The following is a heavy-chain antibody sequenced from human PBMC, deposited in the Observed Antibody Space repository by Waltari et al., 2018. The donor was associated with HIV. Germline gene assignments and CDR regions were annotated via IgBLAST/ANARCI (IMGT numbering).Heavy chain of an antibody. D-gene: IGHD2-15*01. CDR3: ARASHYIEFSTFDGDYYFDV. J-gene: IGHJ4*02. Sequence: VQLVESGGGSIKTGGSLRLACTAPGVSVSIHCMNWVRHVPGKGLVWVARLNSDGSSRNYADAVKGRFVISRDNARNTVYLQLNSLRVEDTAMYFCARASHYIEFSTFDGDYYFDVWGRGTRVAVSS. V-gene: IGHV3-74*01. CDR2: LNSDGSSR. CDR1: GVSVSIHC.